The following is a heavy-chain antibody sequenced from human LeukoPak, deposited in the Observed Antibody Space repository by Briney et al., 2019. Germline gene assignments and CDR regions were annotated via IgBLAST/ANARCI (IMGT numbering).Heavy chain of an antibody. D-gene: IGHD1-26*01. J-gene: IGHJ4*02. Sequence: PSETLSLTCTVSGVSLSSYFWSWIRQPAGRGLEWIGSMYSTGSTNYNPSLESRVTMSIDTSKNQFSLKLDSVTAADTAVYYCAREQLVEGRSFDYWGQGTLVTVSS. CDR3: AREQLVEGRSFDY. CDR1: GVSLSSYF. V-gene: IGHV4-4*07. CDR2: MYSTGST.